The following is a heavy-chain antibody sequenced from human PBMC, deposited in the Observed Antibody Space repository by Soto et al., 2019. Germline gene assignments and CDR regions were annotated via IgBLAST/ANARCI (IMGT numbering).Heavy chain of an antibody. CDR2: ISAFNGDT. J-gene: IGHJ4*02. CDR1: GYTFTSYG. V-gene: IGHV1-18*04. Sequence: QVQLVQSGTEVKKSGASVNVSCKAFGYTFTSYGFSWVRQVPGQGPEWLGWISAFNGDTQYAQTMKGRLTVTTDTSTTTVHMELRSLTPADTAVYYCTREAGWQRMVPYDWGQGTLVTVS. D-gene: IGHD6-25*01. CDR3: TREAGWQRMVPYD.